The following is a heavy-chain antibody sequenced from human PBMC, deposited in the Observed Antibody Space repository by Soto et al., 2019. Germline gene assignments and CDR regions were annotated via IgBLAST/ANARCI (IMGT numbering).Heavy chain of an antibody. J-gene: IGHJ6*03. CDR3: ARDTQQGTHYYMDV. V-gene: IGHV1-2*04. CDR1: GYTFTVYY. D-gene: IGHD6-13*01. Sequence: ASVKVSCKASGYTFTVYYMHWVRQAPGQGLKWMGRINPNSGGTNYAQKFQGCVTMTRDTSISTAYMKLSRLRSDDSAVYYCARDTQQGTHYYMDVWGKGTTVTVSS. CDR2: INPNSGGT.